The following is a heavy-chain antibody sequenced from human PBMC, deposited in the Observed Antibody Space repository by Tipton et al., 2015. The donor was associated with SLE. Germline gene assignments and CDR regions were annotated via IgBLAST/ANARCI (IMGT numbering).Heavy chain of an antibody. J-gene: IGHJ6*02. Sequence: QVQLVQSGAEVKKPGASVKVSCKASGYTFTSYYMHWVRQAPGQGLEWMGIINPSGGSTSYAQKFQGRVTMTRDTSTSTAYMELRSLRSDDTAVYYCARPVYSSWKYYYYGMNVWGQGTTVTVSS. CDR2: INPSGGST. D-gene: IGHD6-13*01. CDR3: ARPVYSSWKYYYYGMNV. CDR1: GYTFTSYY. V-gene: IGHV1-46*01.